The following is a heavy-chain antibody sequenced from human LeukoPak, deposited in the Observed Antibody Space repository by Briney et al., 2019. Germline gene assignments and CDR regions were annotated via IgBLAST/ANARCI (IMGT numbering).Heavy chain of an antibody. CDR2: IIPILGIA. D-gene: IGHD6-13*01. CDR1: GGTFSSYA. CDR3: ARDPQQLDAFDI. J-gene: IGHJ3*02. V-gene: IGHV1-69*04. Sequence: GASVKVSCKASGGTFSSYAISWVRQAPGQGLEWMGRIIPILGIANYAQKFQGRVTITADKSTSTAYMELSSLRSEDTAVYYCARDPQQLDAFDIWGQGTTVTVSS.